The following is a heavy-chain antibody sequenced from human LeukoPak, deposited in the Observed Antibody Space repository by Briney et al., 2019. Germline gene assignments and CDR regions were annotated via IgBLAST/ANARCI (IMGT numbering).Heavy chain of an antibody. CDR1: GFTFSNVW. D-gene: IGHD2-21*01. V-gene: IGHV3-15*01. J-gene: IGHJ4*02. Sequence: GESLRLSCAASGFTFSNVWMSWVRQVPGKGLEWVGRIRRKTDGETTDHAAPVKGRFTISRDDSKNTLYLQMNSLKTEDTAVYYCVADLVIKGYFDYWGQGALVTVSS. CDR2: IRRKTDGETT. CDR3: VADLVIKGYFDY.